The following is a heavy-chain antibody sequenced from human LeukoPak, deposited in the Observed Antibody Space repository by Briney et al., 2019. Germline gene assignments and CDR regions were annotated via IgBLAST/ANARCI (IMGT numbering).Heavy chain of an antibody. CDR2: ITPIFGTA. V-gene: IGHV1-69*05. Sequence: ASVKVSCKASGGTFSSYAISWVRQAPGQGLEWMGGITPIFGTANYAQTFKGRVTMTRAMSTSPVYMDLPSLTSEGTAVYYWARGHPSATGYSSGWYFHYWGQGTLVTVSS. J-gene: IGHJ4*02. CDR3: ARGHPSATGYSSGWYFHY. D-gene: IGHD6-19*01. CDR1: GGTFSSYA.